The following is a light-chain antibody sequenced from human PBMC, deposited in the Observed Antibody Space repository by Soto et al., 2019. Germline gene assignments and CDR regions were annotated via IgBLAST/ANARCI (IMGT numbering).Light chain of an antibody. CDR2: GAS. CDR1: QSVSSTY. J-gene: IGKJ1*01. CDR3: QQFGGLWT. Sequence: EIVLTQSPGTLSLSPGERATLSCRASQSVSSTYLAWYQQRPGQAPRLLIYGASSRAPGIPDRFSGGGSGTDFTLTISRLEPEDFAVYYCQQFGGLWTFGQGTKVEIK. V-gene: IGKV3-20*01.